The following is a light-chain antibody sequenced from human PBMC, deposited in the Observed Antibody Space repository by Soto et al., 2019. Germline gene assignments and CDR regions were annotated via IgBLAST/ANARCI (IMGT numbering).Light chain of an antibody. CDR2: ASS. Sequence: QSALTQPASVSRSPGQSITIYCTGTSSDVGGYNYVSWYQHHAGKAPRLMIYASSNRPSGVSHRFSGSRSGNTASLTISGLLAEDEAHYYCSSYTSGTTLYVFGTGTKLTVL. J-gene: IGLJ1*01. CDR1: SSDVGGYNY. V-gene: IGLV2-14*01. CDR3: SSYTSGTTLYV.